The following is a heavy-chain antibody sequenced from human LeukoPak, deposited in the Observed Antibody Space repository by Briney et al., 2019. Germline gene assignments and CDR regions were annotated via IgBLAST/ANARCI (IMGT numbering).Heavy chain of an antibody. J-gene: IGHJ3*02. Sequence: SQTLSLTCAISGDSVSVKSDVWNWIRQSPSRGLEWLGRTYYRSKWINDYATSVKSRIIISPDTSKSQFSLHLNSVTPEDTAVYYCARDADWAYDAFDIWGQGTMVTVSS. V-gene: IGHV6-1*01. CDR2: TYYRSKWIN. CDR3: ARDADWAYDAFDI. D-gene: IGHD3-9*01. CDR1: GDSVSVKSDV.